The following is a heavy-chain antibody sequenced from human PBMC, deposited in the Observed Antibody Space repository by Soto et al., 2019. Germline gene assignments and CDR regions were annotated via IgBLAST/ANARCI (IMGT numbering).Heavy chain of an antibody. V-gene: IGHV4-30-4*01. CDR1: GGSMSSGIYY. J-gene: IGHJ4*02. D-gene: IGHD1-26*01. CDR3: ATMGAPVTGLFYFDP. Sequence: LSLTCTVSGGSMSSGIYYWSWIRQPPGKGLECIGFTSYSGTTYYNTSLWSRVSMSVDTSKNQFSLHVNSVTAADTAVYYCATMGAPVTGLFYFDPWGQGTLVTAPQ. CDR2: TSYSGTT.